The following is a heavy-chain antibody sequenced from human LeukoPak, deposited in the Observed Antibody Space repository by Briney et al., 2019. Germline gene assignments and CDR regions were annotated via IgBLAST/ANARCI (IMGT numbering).Heavy chain of an antibody. Sequence: GGSLRLSCVASGFTFHDYGMHWVRQRPGKGLEWASLISGDGGSTYYIDSVKGRFTISRDNSKKSLYLQMNSLRTEDTALYYCAKDGWEVLGFDYWGQGTPVTVSS. CDR3: AKDGWEVLGFDY. V-gene: IGHV3-43*02. CDR1: GFTFHDYG. CDR2: ISGDGGST. D-gene: IGHD1-26*01. J-gene: IGHJ4*02.